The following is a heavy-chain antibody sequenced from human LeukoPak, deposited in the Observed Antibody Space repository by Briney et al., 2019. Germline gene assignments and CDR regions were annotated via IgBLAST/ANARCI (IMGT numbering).Heavy chain of an antibody. V-gene: IGHV3-21*01. CDR3: ARIFSGSYWFDP. J-gene: IGHJ5*02. Sequence: PGGSLRLSCAASGFTFSSYSMNWVRQAPGKGLEWVSSISSSSSYIYYADSVKSRFTISRDNAKNSLYLQMNSLRAEDTAVYYCARIFSGSYWFDPWGQGTLVTVSS. CDR2: ISSSSSYI. D-gene: IGHD1-26*01. CDR1: GFTFSSYS.